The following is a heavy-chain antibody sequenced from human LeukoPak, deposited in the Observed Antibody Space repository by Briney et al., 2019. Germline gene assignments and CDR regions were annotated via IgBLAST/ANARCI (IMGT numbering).Heavy chain of an antibody. CDR2: ISAYNGNT. Sequence: GASVKVSCKASGYTLTSYGISWVRQAPGQGLEWMGWISAYNGNTNYAQKLQGRVTMTTDTSTSTAYMELRSLRSDDTAVYYCARDQAVEKLRYFDWLFPNFDYWGQGTLVTVSS. J-gene: IGHJ4*02. CDR3: ARDQAVEKLRYFDWLFPNFDY. CDR1: GYTLTSYG. D-gene: IGHD3-9*01. V-gene: IGHV1-18*01.